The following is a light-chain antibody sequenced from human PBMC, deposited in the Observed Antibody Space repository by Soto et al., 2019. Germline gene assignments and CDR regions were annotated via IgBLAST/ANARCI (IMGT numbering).Light chain of an antibody. V-gene: IGKV3-20*01. CDR2: GAG. J-gene: IGKJ5*01. CDR3: QQYGSSPYT. Sequence: EIVLTQSPDTLSLSPGERATLSCGASQSVRSNFLAWYQQRPGQSPRLLIYGAGSRATGIPERISGSGSETDFTLTIYRLEPEDCAVYYCQQYGSSPYTFGQGTRLEIK. CDR1: QSVRSNF.